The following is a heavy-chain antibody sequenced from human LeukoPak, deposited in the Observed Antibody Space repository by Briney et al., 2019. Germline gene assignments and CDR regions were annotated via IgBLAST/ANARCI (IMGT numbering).Heavy chain of an antibody. CDR1: GFTFSSYW. Sequence: GGSLRLSCAASGFTFSSYWMSWVRQAPGKGPEWVANIKQDGSEKYYVDSVKGRFTISRDDAKNSLYLQMNSLRAEDTAVYYCAREPYGSGSYYYYYYYYMDVWGKGTTVTISS. V-gene: IGHV3-7*01. D-gene: IGHD3-10*01. CDR3: AREPYGSGSYYYYYYYYMDV. CDR2: IKQDGSEK. J-gene: IGHJ6*03.